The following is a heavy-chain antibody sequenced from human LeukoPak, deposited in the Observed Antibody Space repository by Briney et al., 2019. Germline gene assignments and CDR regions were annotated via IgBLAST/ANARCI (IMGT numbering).Heavy chain of an antibody. Sequence: GGSLRLSCAASGFTFSSYAMSWVRQAPGKGLEWVSVFYSGDSTYYADSVKGRFTISRDNSKNTLSLQMNSLRAEDTAVYYCARSRGFDGAFDIWGQGTMVTVSS. CDR3: ARSRGFDGAFDI. CDR2: FYSGDST. D-gene: IGHD5-12*01. J-gene: IGHJ3*02. CDR1: GFTFSSYA. V-gene: IGHV3-53*01.